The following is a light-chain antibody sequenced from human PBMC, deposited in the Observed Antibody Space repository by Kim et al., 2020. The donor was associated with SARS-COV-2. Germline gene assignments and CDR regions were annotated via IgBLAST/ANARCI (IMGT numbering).Light chain of an antibody. J-gene: IGLJ2*01. Sequence: VAPGQGASITCSEEKLGEKYVSWYQQKPGQYPDLVIYQETKRRSGIPERFSGSNSGNTATLTISGTQAMDEADYHCQAWDSSTVVFGGGTQLTVL. CDR3: QAWDSSTVV. CDR2: QET. CDR1: KLGEKY. V-gene: IGLV3-1*01.